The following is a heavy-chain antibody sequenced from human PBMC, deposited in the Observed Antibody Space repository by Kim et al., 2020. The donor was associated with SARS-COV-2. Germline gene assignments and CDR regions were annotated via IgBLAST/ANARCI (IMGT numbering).Heavy chain of an antibody. Sequence: SRVTISVDTSKNQFSLKLSSVTAADTAVYYCARDGARMRNYYDSSGSDDYWGQGTLVTVSS. D-gene: IGHD3-22*01. J-gene: IGHJ4*02. CDR3: ARDGARMRNYYDSSGSDDY. V-gene: IGHV4-39*07.